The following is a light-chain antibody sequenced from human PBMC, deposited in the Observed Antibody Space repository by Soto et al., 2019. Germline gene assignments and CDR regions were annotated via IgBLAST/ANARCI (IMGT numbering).Light chain of an antibody. Sequence: EIVVTQSPATVSVSPWERATLSCRASQSVSDKLAWYQQKPGQAPRLLIYGASTRATGIPARFSGSGSGTEFTLTISSLQSEDSAVYYCQQYTNWPRTFGQGTKVDIK. CDR1: QSVSDK. CDR3: QQYTNWPRT. J-gene: IGKJ1*01. V-gene: IGKV3-15*01. CDR2: GAS.